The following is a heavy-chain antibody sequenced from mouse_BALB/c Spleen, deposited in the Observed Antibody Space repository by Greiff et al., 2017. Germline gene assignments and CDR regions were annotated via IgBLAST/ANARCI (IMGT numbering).Heavy chain of an antibody. CDR1: GFDFSRYW. D-gene: IGHD2-3*01. Sequence: EVKLLESGGGLVQPGGSLNLSCAASGFDFSRYWMRWVRQAPGKGQEWIGEINPGSSTTNYTPSLKDKFIISRDNAKNTLYLQMSKVRSEDTALYYCARTDGYYAMNYWGQGTSVTVSS. V-gene: IGHV4-2*02. CDR3: ARTDGYYAMNY. J-gene: IGHJ4*01. CDR2: INPGSSTT.